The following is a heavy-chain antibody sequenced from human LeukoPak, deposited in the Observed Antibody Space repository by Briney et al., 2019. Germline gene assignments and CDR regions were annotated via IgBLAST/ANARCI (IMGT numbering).Heavy chain of an antibody. CDR1: GLTFSTYS. CDR2: VSSSGRYI. D-gene: IGHD1-26*01. V-gene: IGHV3-21*04. Sequence: GGSLRLPCAASGLTFSTYSMNWVRQAPGKGLEWVSSVSSSGRYIYYADSVKGRFTISRDNAKNSLYLQMNSLRAEDTAVYYCAREIVGTHKSRFDPWGQGTLVTVSS. J-gene: IGHJ5*02. CDR3: AREIVGTHKSRFDP.